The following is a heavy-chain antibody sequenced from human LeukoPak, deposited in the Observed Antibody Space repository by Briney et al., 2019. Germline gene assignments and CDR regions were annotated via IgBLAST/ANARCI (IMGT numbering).Heavy chain of an antibody. CDR3: ASEVFGRSSWSGVDY. Sequence: SETLSLTCTVSGGSISSSSYYWGWIRQPPGKGLEWIGSIYYSGSTYYNPSLKSRVTISVDTSKNQFSLKLSSVTAADTAVYYCASEVFGRSSWSGVDYWGQGTLVTVSS. CDR1: GGSISSSSYY. CDR2: IYYSGST. D-gene: IGHD6-13*01. V-gene: IGHV4-39*07. J-gene: IGHJ4*02.